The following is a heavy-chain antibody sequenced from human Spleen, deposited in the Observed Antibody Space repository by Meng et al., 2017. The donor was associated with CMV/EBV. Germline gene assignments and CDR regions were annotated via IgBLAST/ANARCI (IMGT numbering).Heavy chain of an antibody. CDR3: ARAHIYSGYDTGRAFDI. CDR1: GGSISSGGYY. Sequence: GSLRLSCTVSGGSISSGGYYWSWIRQPPGKGLEWIGYIYYSGSTNYNPSLKSRVTISVDTSKNQFSLKLTSVTAADTAVYYCARAHIYSGYDTGRAFDIWGQGTMVTVSS. J-gene: IGHJ3*02. D-gene: IGHD5-12*01. CDR2: IYYSGST. V-gene: IGHV4-61*08.